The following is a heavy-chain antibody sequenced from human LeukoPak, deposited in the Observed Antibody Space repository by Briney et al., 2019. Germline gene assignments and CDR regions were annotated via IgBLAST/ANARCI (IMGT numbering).Heavy chain of an antibody. CDR3: ARVGSGRYCSSTSCYTDLAAFDI. V-gene: IGHV4-4*07. CDR2: IYTSGST. J-gene: IGHJ3*02. D-gene: IGHD2-2*02. CDR1: GGSISSYY. Sequence: ASETLSLTCTVSGGSISSYYWSWLRQPAGKGLEWIGRIYTSGSTNYNPSLKSRVTMSVDTSKNQFSLKLSSVTAADTAVYYCARVGSGRYCSSTSCYTDLAAFDIWGQGTMVTVSS.